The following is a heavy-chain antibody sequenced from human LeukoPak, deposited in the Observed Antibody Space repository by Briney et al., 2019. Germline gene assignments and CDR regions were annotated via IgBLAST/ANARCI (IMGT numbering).Heavy chain of an antibody. Sequence: GGSLRLSCAASGFTFSSYWMHWVRQAPGKGLVWVSLINSDGSSTSYADSVKGRFTISRDNAKNTLYLQMNSLRAEDTAVYYCARGSLWYNYFDYWGQGTLVTVSS. CDR2: INSDGSST. J-gene: IGHJ4*02. D-gene: IGHD1-1*01. CDR3: ARGSLWYNYFDY. CDR1: GFTFSSYW. V-gene: IGHV3-74*01.